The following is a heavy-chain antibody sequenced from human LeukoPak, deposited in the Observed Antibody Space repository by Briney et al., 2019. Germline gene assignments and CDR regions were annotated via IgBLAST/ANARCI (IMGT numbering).Heavy chain of an antibody. J-gene: IGHJ3*02. V-gene: IGHV3-9*01. CDR1: GFTFDDYA. Sequence: GGSLRLSCAASGFTFDDYAMHWVRQAPGKGLEWVSGISWNSGSIGYADSVKGRFTISRDNSKNTLYLQMNSLRAEDTAVYYCAKLNWNDWDAFDIWGQGTMVTVSS. CDR3: AKLNWNDWDAFDI. D-gene: IGHD1-20*01. CDR2: ISWNSGSI.